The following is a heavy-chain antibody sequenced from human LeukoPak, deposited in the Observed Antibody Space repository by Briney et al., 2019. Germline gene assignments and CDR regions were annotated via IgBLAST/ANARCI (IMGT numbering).Heavy chain of an antibody. CDR3: AQDTEDGTLWYFDL. D-gene: IGHD6-13*01. J-gene: IGHJ2*01. V-gene: IGHV3-43*02. CDR2: ISGDGGST. CDR1: GFTFDDYA. Sequence: GGSLRLSYAASGFTFDDYAMHSVRQAPGKGLEWVSLISGDGGSTYYADSVKGRFTIYRDNSKNSLYLQMNSLRTEDTALYYCAQDTEDGTLWYFDLWGRGTLVTVSS.